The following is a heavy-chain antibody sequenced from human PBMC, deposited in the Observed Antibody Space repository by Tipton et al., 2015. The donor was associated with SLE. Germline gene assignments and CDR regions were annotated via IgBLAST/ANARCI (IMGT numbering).Heavy chain of an antibody. CDR3: ARDRAYTKGSGRAGGWFDP. J-gene: IGHJ5*02. V-gene: IGHV4-59*11. CDR2: IYDTGST. Sequence: TLSLTCTVSGGSISSQYWSWIRQSPGKGLEWIGYIYDTGSTNYNPSLRSRVTISVDTSKNQFSLKLNSVTPADTAVYYCARDRAYTKGSGRAGGWFDPWGQGTLVTVSS. D-gene: IGHD6-19*01. CDR1: GGSISSQY.